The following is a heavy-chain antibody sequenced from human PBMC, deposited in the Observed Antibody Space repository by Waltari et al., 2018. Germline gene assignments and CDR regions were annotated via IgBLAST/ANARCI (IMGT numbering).Heavy chain of an antibody. V-gene: IGHV3-7*01. CDR2: IKQDGSES. CDR3: SVSLNH. CDR1: GFTFSNSW. J-gene: IGHJ5*02. Sequence: EVQLVESGGGLVQPGGFLRLSCAASGFTFSNSWMDWVRQAPGKGREWVANIKQDGSESHYVDSVKCRFTISRDNAQNLLYLQINSLRDEDTAVYYCSVSLNHWGQGTLVTVSS.